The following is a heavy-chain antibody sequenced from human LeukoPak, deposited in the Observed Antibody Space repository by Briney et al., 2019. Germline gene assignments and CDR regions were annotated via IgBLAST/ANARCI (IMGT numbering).Heavy chain of an antibody. CDR3: ARDSSGYYSDY. D-gene: IGHD3-22*01. Sequence: PSETLSLTCTVSGGSISSGGYYWSWVRQHPGKGLGWIGYIYYSGSTYYNPSLKSRVTISVDTSKNQFSLKLSSVTAADTAVYYCARDSSGYYSDYWGQGTLVTVSS. V-gene: IGHV4-31*03. CDR1: GGSISSGGYY. CDR2: IYYSGST. J-gene: IGHJ4*02.